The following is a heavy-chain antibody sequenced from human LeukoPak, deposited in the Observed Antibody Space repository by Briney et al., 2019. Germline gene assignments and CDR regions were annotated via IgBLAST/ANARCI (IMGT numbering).Heavy chain of an antibody. J-gene: IGHJ4*02. D-gene: IGHD3-9*01. V-gene: IGHV3-30*18. Sequence: GGSLGLSCAASGFTFSSYGMHWVRQAPGKGLEWVAVISYDGSNKYYADSVKGRFTIPRDNSKNTLCLQMNSLRAEDTAVYYCAKAGSRALRYFDWLLLSYWGQGTLVTVSS. CDR3: AKAGSRALRYFDWLLLSY. CDR2: ISYDGSNK. CDR1: GFTFSSYG.